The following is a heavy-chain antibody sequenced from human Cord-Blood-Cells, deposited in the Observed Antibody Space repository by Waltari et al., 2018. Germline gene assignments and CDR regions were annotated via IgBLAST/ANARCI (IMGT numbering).Heavy chain of an antibody. D-gene: IGHD1-26*01. Sequence: QLQLQESGPGLVKPSETLSLTCTVSGGSISSSSYYWGWIRQPPGKGLEWIGGIYYSGGTYYNPSLKSRVTISVDTSKNQFSLKLSSVTAADTAVYYCARHGWDGGPWGQGTLVTVSS. CDR3: ARHGWDGGP. CDR2: IYYSGGT. V-gene: IGHV4-39*01. J-gene: IGHJ5*02. CDR1: GGSISSSSYY.